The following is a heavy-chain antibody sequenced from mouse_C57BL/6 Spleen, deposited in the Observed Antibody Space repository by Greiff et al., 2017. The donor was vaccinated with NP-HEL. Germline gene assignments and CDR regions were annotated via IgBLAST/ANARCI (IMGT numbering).Heavy chain of an antibody. CDR1: GFTFSDYG. J-gene: IGHJ3*01. CDR3: ARQGCYGTAWFAY. D-gene: IGHD2-1*01. CDR2: ISNLAYSI. V-gene: IGHV5-15*01. Sequence: DVQLVESGGGLVQPGGSLKLSCAASGFTFSDYGMAWVRQAPRKGPEWVAFISNLAYSIYYAATVTGRFTISRENAKNTLYLEMRSLRSEDKARYDCARQGCYGTAWFAYWGQGTLVTVSA.